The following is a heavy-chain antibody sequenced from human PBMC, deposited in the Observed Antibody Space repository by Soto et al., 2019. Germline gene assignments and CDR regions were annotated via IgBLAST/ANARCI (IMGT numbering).Heavy chain of an antibody. CDR1: GFTFSNYW. D-gene: IGHD3-10*01. J-gene: IGHJ4*02. CDR2: IKSDGSSI. CDR3: ARGGFSGSGSYIQGDY. Sequence: EVQLVESGGGLVQPGGSLRLSCAASGFTFSNYWMHWVRQAPGKGLVWVSRIKSDGSSISYADSVKGRFTISRDNARNTLYPQMNSLRAEDTAVYYCARGGFSGSGSYIQGDYWGQGTLVTVSS. V-gene: IGHV3-74*01.